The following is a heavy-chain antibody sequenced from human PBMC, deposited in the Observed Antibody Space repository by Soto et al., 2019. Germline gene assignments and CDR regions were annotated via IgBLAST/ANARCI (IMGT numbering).Heavy chain of an antibody. CDR3: ARLLPRSGYFQH. CDR2: IYYSGST. Sequence: SETLSLTCTVSGGSLSSYYWSWIRQPPGKGLEWIGYIYYSGSTNYNPSLKSRVTISVDTSKNQFSLKLSSVTAADTAVYYCARLLPRSGYFQHWGQGTLVTVSS. J-gene: IGHJ1*01. D-gene: IGHD3-22*01. V-gene: IGHV4-59*01. CDR1: GGSLSSYY.